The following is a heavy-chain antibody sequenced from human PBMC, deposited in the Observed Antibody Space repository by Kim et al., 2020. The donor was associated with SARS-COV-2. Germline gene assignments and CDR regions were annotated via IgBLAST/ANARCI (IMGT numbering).Heavy chain of an antibody. CDR3: ATRDSGSYSGFDY. J-gene: IGHJ4*02. Sequence: YGQKFQGRVTMTRDTSTSTVYMELSSLRSEDTAVYYCATRDSGSYSGFDYWGQGTLVTVSS. V-gene: IGHV1-46*01. D-gene: IGHD1-26*01.